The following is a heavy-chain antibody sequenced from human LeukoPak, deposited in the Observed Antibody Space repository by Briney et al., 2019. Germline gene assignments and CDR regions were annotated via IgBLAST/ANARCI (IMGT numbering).Heavy chain of an antibody. Sequence: PGRSLRLSCAASGFTFSSYGMNWVRQAPGKGLEWVAVISYDGSNEYYADSVKGRFTISRDNSKNTLFVQMSSLRAEDTAVYYCARGEYYSDTSSYFDYWGQGTLVTVSS. CDR2: ISYDGSNE. J-gene: IGHJ4*02. CDR1: GFTFSSYG. D-gene: IGHD3-22*01. CDR3: ARGEYYSDTSSYFDY. V-gene: IGHV3-30*03.